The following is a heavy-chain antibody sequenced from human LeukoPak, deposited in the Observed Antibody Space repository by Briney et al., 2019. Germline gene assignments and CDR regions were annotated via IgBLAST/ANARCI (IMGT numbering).Heavy chain of an antibody. J-gene: IGHJ3*02. Sequence: GGSLRLSCAASGFTFDDYGMSWVRQGPGKGLEWVSGINWNGGSTGYADSVKGRFTISRDNAKNTLYLQMNSLRAEDTAVYYCARTYYDFWSGPDAFDIWGQGTMVTVSS. D-gene: IGHD3-3*01. CDR2: INWNGGST. CDR1: GFTFDDYG. V-gene: IGHV3-20*04. CDR3: ARTYYDFWSGPDAFDI.